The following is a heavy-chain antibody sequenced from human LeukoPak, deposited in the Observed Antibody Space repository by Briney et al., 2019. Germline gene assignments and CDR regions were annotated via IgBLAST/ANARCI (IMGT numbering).Heavy chain of an antibody. Sequence: ASVKVSCKASGYTFTSYGISWVRQAPGQGLEWMGWISAYNGNTNYAQKLQGRVTMTTDTSTTTACMELRSLRSDDTAVYSCARDRKYYYGSGSHYYFDYWGQGTLVTVSS. D-gene: IGHD3-10*01. CDR2: ISAYNGNT. CDR1: GYTFTSYG. CDR3: ARDRKYYYGSGSHYYFDY. V-gene: IGHV1-18*01. J-gene: IGHJ4*02.